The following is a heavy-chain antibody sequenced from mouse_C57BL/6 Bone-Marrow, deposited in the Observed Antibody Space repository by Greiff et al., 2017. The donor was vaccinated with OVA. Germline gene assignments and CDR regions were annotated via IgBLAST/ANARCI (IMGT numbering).Heavy chain of an antibody. D-gene: IGHD1-1*01. Sequence: VKLMESGPELVKPGASVKISCKASGYAFSSSWMNWVKQRPGKGLEWIGRIYPGDGDTNYNGKFKGKATLTADKSSSSAYMQLSSLTSEDSAVYFCAIPYYGSSYDYWGQGTTLTVSS. CDR2: IYPGDGDT. V-gene: IGHV1-82*01. J-gene: IGHJ2*01. CDR3: AIPYYGSSYDY. CDR1: GYAFSSSW.